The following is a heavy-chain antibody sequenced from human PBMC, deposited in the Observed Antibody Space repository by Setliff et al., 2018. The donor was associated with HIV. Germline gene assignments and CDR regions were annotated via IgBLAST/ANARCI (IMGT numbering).Heavy chain of an antibody. Sequence: SETLSLTCTVSGDSITSGTYYWSWIRQPAGMRLEWIGHISTSGTTNYNPSLKSRVTISADTSKSQFSLKLTSVTAAGTAAYFCARVSTDYVWGSFLSSGPYYFDFWGQGALVTVSS. J-gene: IGHJ4*02. V-gene: IGHV4-61*09. CDR1: GDSITSGTYY. CDR3: ARVSTDYVWGSFLSSGPYYFDF. D-gene: IGHD3-16*01. CDR2: ISTSGTT.